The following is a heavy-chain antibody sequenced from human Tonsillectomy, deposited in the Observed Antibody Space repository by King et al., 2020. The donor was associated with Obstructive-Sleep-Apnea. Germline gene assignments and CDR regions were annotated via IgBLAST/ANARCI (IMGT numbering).Heavy chain of an antibody. CDR3: ARLMADIVVVPAAQTYYFDY. J-gene: IGHJ4*02. D-gene: IGHD2-2*01. CDR1: GYSFTSYW. Sequence: QLVQSGAEVKKPGESLKISCKGSGYSFTSYWIGWVRQMPGKGLEWMGIIYPGDSDTRYSPSFQGQVTISADKSISTAYLQWSSLKASDTAMYYCARLMADIVVVPAAQTYYFDYWGQGTLVTVSS. CDR2: IYPGDSDT. V-gene: IGHV5-51*01.